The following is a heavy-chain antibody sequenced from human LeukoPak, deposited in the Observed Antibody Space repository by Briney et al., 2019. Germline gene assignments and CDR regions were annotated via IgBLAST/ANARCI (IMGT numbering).Heavy chain of an antibody. CDR1: GGSFSGYY. V-gene: IGHV4-34*01. CDR2: INHSGST. D-gene: IGHD3-10*01. Sequence: PSETLSLTCAVYGGSFSGYYWSWIRQPPGKGLEWIGEINHSGSTNYNSSLKSRVTISVDTSKNQFSLKLSSVTAADTAVYYCARTSLLWFGELLYSPAEYFQHWGQGTLVTVSS. CDR3: ARTSLLWFGELLYSPAEYFQH. J-gene: IGHJ1*01.